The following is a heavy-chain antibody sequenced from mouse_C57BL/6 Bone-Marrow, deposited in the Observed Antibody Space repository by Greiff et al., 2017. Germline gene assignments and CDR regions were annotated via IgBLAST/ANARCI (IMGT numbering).Heavy chain of an antibody. J-gene: IGHJ2*01. Sequence: EVKLMESGPGLVKPSQSLSLTCSVTGYSITSGYYWNWIRQFPGNKLEWMGYISYDGSNNYNPSLKNRISTTRATSKNQFFLKLNSGTTEDTATYYCARSDYWGQGTTLTVSS. V-gene: IGHV3-6*01. CDR3: ARSDY. CDR1: GYSITSGYY. CDR2: ISYDGSN.